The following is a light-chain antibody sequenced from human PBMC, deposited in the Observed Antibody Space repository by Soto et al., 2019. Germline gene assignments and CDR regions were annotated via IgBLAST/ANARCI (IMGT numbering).Light chain of an antibody. V-gene: IGLV3-21*04. CDR2: YDS. CDR1: NIGSKG. J-gene: IGLJ1*01. Sequence: SYELTQPPSVSVAPGQTARITCGGNNIGSKGVHWYQQKPGQAPVLVIYYDSDRPSGIPERFSGSSSGNTATLTISRVEAGDEADYYCQVWDNTSDHYVFGTGTKLTVL. CDR3: QVWDNTSDHYV.